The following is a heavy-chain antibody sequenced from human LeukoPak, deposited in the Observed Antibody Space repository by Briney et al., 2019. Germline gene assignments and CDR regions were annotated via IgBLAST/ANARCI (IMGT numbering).Heavy chain of an antibody. J-gene: IGHJ4*02. Sequence: PGRSPRLSCAAAGFTFSSYGMHWVRQAPGRGLEWVAVIWDDGSNKYYADSVKGRFIISRDNSKNTLYLQMNSLRAEDTAVYYCARESNDYVWGSYRSFDYWGQGTLVTVSS. V-gene: IGHV3-33*01. CDR3: ARESNDYVWGSYRSFDY. CDR1: GFTFSSYG. D-gene: IGHD3-16*02. CDR2: IWDDGSNK.